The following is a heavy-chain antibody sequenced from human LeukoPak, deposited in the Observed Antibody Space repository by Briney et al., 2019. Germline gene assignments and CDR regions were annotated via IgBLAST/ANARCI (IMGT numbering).Heavy chain of an antibody. V-gene: IGHV3-23*01. CDR2: ISGSGGST. J-gene: IGHJ4*02. CDR1: GFTFSSYA. CDR3: AKDAEEGGYSYGGTFDY. D-gene: IGHD5-18*01. Sequence: GSLRLSCAASGFTFSSYAMSWVRQAPGKGLEWVSAISGSGGSTYYADSVKGRFTISRDNSKNTLYLQMNSLRAEDTAVYYCAKDAEEGGYSYGGTFDYWGQGTLVTVSS.